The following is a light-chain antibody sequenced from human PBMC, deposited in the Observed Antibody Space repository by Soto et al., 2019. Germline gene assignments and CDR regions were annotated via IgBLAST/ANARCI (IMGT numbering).Light chain of an antibody. CDR3: QQRSNWPLS. J-gene: IGKJ4*01. CDR2: HAS. Sequence: EIVLTQSPITLSLSPGERATLSCRASQSVNSSLAWYQQKPGQAPRLLIYHASNRATGIPARFSGSGSETDFNLTVSSLEPEDFAVYYCQQRSNWPLSFGGGTKVEIK. CDR1: QSVNSS. V-gene: IGKV3-11*01.